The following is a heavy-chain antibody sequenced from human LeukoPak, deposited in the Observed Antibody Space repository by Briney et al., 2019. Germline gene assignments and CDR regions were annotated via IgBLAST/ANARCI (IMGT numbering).Heavy chain of an antibody. CDR2: INTNTGSP. CDR1: GYTFTSYA. CDR3: ARDGGPMVRGVITGFGGY. V-gene: IGHV7-4-1*02. J-gene: IGHJ4*02. D-gene: IGHD3-10*01. Sequence: GASVKVSCKASGYTFTSYAMNWVRQAPGQGLEWMGWINTNTGSPTYAQGFTGRFVFSLDTSVSTAYLQISSLKAEDTAVYYCARDGGPMVRGVITGFGGYWGQGTLVTVSS.